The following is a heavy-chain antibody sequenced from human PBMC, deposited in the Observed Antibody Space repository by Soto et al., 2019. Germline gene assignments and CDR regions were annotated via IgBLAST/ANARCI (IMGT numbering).Heavy chain of an antibody. Sequence: QVQLVQSGDEVKKPGASVQVSCKASGYIFVNYGIAWVRQAPGQGLEWMGWISPYTGNTNSATKVQGRLTMTTDTSTSTDYMDLVSLTSDDTAVYYCVMVDNYVTPTPQDVWGQGTTVTVSS. CDR1: GYIFVNYG. D-gene: IGHD3-16*01. J-gene: IGHJ6*02. CDR3: VMVDNYVTPTPQDV. CDR2: ISPYTGNT. V-gene: IGHV1-18*01.